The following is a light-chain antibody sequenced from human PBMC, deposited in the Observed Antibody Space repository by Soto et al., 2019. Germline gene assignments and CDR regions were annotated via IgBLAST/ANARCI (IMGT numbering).Light chain of an antibody. CDR1: QSVSSSY. J-gene: IGKJ2*01. Sequence: EIVLTQSPGTLSLSPGERATLSCRARQSVSSSYLAWYQQKPGQAPRLLIYGASSRATGIPDRFSGSGSGTDFTLTISRLEPEDFAGYYCQQYGSSPPYTFVQGNKLESK. CDR3: QQYGSSPPYT. V-gene: IGKV3-20*01. CDR2: GAS.